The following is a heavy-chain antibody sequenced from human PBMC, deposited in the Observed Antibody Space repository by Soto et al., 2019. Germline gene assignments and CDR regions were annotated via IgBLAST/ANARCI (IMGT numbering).Heavy chain of an antibody. V-gene: IGHV3-23*01. CDR3: AKPPLPSGGSKMGDY. CDR1: GFTFSSYA. D-gene: IGHD3-10*01. J-gene: IGHJ4*02. CDR2: ISGSGGST. Sequence: GGSLRLSCAASGFTFSSYAMSWVRQAPGKGLEWVSAISGSGGSTYYADSVKGRFTISRGNSKNTLYLQMNSLRAEDTAVYYCAKPPLPSGGSKMGDYWGQGTLVTVSS.